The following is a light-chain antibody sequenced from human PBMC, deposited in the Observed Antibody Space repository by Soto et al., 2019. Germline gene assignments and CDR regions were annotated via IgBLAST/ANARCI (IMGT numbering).Light chain of an antibody. CDR3: QQTSSFPLYT. Sequence: DLQMTQSPSSMSASVGDRVTITCRASQGISRWLAWYQQKPGKAPNLLISAASSLQSGVPSRFSGSGSGTDFTLTISGLQPEDFATYYCQQTSSFPLYTFGQGTKVQIK. V-gene: IGKV1-12*01. CDR2: AAS. CDR1: QGISRW. J-gene: IGKJ2*01.